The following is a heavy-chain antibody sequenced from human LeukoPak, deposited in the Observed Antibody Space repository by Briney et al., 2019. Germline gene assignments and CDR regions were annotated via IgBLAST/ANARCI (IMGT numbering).Heavy chain of an antibody. CDR2: IYSGGST. J-gene: IGHJ4*02. D-gene: IGHD4-17*01. V-gene: IGHV3-66*01. Sequence: GGPLRLSCAASGFTVSSNYMSWVRQAPGKGLEWVSVIYSGGSTYYADSVKGRFTISRDNSKNTLYLQMNSLRAEDTAVYYCARMTTVTFYDYWGQGTLVTVSS. CDR1: GFTVSSNY. CDR3: ARMTTVTFYDY.